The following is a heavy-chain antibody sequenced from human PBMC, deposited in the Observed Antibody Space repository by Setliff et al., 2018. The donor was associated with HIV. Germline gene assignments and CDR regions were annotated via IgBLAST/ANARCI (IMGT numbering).Heavy chain of an antibody. CDR2: IKQDGSEK. J-gene: IGHJ6*03. V-gene: IGHV3-7*01. Sequence: PGESLKISCAASGFSFSSYWMSWVRQAPGKGLEWVANIKQDGSEKYYVDSVRGRFTISRDNAKNSLYLQMNSLRAEDTAVYYCARDATRGGDMDVWAKGTTVTVSS. CDR1: GFSFSSYW. D-gene: IGHD2-15*01. CDR3: ARDATRGGDMDV.